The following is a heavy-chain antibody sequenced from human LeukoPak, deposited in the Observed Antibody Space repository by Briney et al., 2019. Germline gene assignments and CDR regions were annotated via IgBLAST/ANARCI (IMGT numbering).Heavy chain of an antibody. V-gene: IGHV4-59*08. Sequence: NSSETLSLTCTVSGGSISSYYWSWIRQPPGKGLEWIGYIYYSGSTNYNPSLKSRVTISVDTSKNQFSLKLSSVTDADTAVYYCARRRIAQYNWFDPWGQGTLVTVSS. CDR3: ARRRIAQYNWFDP. CDR2: IYYSGST. CDR1: GGSISSYY. J-gene: IGHJ5*02. D-gene: IGHD6-13*01.